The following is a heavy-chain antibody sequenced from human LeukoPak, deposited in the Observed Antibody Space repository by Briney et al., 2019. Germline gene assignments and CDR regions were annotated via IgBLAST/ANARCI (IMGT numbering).Heavy chain of an antibody. CDR3: ARESLGPPYYFDY. CDR2: IYTSGST. Sequence: PSQTLSLTCNVSGGSISSGSDYWSWIRQPAGKGLEWIGRIYTSGSTNYSPSLKSRVTISVDTSKNQFSLKLTSVTAADTAVYYCARESLGPPYYFDYWGQGTLVTVSS. J-gene: IGHJ4*02. CDR1: GGSISSGSDY. V-gene: IGHV4-61*02. D-gene: IGHD1-26*01.